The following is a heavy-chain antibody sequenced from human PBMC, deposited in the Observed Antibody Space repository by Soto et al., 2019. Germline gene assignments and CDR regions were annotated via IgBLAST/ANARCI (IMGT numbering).Heavy chain of an antibody. CDR1: GGTFSSYA. J-gene: IGHJ6*02. D-gene: IGHD1-1*01. CDR3: ARNNWNDDGLYYYYGMDV. CDR2: IIPIFGTA. Sequence: ASVKVSCKASGGTFSSYAISWVRQAPGQGLEWMGGIIPIFGTANYAQKFQDRVTITADESTSTAYMELSSLRSEDTAVYYCARNNWNDDGLYYYYGMDVWGQGTTVTVSS. V-gene: IGHV1-69*13.